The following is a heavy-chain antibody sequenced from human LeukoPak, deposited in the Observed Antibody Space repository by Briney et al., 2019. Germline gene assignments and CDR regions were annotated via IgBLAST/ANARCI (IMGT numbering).Heavy chain of an antibody. D-gene: IGHD5-24*01. Sequence: SETLSLTCAIYSESFSGYFWSWIRQPPGKGLEWIGEINHSGSTNYNPSLKSRVTISVDTSKNQFSLKLSSVTAADTAVYYCARRVGYNYVNFDYWGQGTLVTVSS. CDR2: INHSGST. CDR3: ARRVGYNYVNFDY. J-gene: IGHJ4*02. CDR1: SESFSGYF. V-gene: IGHV4-34*01.